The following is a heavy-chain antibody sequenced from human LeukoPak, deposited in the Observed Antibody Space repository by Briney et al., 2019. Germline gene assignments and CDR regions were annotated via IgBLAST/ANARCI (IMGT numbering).Heavy chain of an antibody. D-gene: IGHD3-10*01. V-gene: IGHV4-39*01. CDR2: IYYSGST. Sequence: KPSETLSLTCTVSGGSISSSSYYWGWIRQPPGKGLEWIGSIYYSGSTYYNPSLKSRVTISVDTSKNQFSLKLSSVTAADTAVYYCASHGSGSYYYFDYWGQGTLVTASS. J-gene: IGHJ4*02. CDR3: ASHGSGSYYYFDY. CDR1: GGSISSSSYY.